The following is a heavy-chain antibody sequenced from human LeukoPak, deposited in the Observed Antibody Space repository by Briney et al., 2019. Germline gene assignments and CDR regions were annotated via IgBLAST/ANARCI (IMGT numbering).Heavy chain of an antibody. CDR1: GGSISSYY. V-gene: IGHV4-59*08. CDR2: IYYSGSN. D-gene: IGHD3-9*01. J-gene: IGHJ4*02. CDR3: ARRYDILTGLDSFYFDY. Sequence: PSETLSLTCTVPGGSISSYYWSWIRQPPGKGLEWIGYIYYSGSNNYNPSLKSGVTISVDTSKNQFSLKLSSVTAADTAVYYCARRYDILTGLDSFYFDYWGQGTLVTVSS.